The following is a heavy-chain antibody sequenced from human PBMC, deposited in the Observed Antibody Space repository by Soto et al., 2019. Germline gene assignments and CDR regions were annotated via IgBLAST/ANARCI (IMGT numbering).Heavy chain of an antibody. V-gene: IGHV4-34*01. J-gene: IGHJ4*02. Sequence: TLSLTCAVYGGSFSGYYWSWIRQPPGKGLEWIGEINHSGSTNYNPSLKSRVTISVDTSKNQFSLKLSSVTAADTAVYYCARGDSGSYPYYFDYWGQGTLVTVSS. D-gene: IGHD1-26*01. CDR2: INHSGST. CDR1: GGSFSGYY. CDR3: ARGDSGSYPYYFDY.